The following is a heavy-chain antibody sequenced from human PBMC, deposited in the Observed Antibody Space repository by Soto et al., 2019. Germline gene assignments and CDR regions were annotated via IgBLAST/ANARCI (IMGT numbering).Heavy chain of an antibody. Sequence: SVKVSCKASGGTFSSYAISWVRQAPGQGLEWMGGIIPIFGTANYAQKFQGRVTITADKSTSTAYMELSSLRSEDTAVYYCARGVSSPYYYGMDVWGQGTTVTVSS. D-gene: IGHD6-6*01. CDR3: ARGVSSPYYYGMDV. V-gene: IGHV1-69*06. CDR1: GGTFSSYA. CDR2: IIPIFGTA. J-gene: IGHJ6*02.